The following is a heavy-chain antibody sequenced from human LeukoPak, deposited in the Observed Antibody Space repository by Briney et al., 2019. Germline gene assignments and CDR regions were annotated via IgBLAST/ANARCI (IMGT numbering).Heavy chain of an antibody. CDR2: LMQHVTPK. J-gene: IGHJ4*02. CDR3: ARDEPAPTGTFAY. D-gene: IGHD6-13*01. CDR1: GFTFSSYW. V-gene: IGHV3-7*01. Sequence: GGSLRLSCGACGFTFSSYWMTGVRQAPGKGREWVPTLMQHVTPKPYVSSLTPPFTISRDTPKNSLYLQMNSLRPEDTAVYYCARDEPAPTGTFAYWGQGALVTVSS.